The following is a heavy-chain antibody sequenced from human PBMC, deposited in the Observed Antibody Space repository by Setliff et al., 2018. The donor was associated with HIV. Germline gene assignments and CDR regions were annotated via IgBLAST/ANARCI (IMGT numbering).Heavy chain of an antibody. D-gene: IGHD3-3*01. CDR3: ARWGDTHTFYNFWSGYYFDY. Sequence: PGESLKISCTASGFTFSNYWMSWVRQAPGKGLEWVANINQDGSEKYYLVSVKGRFTISRDNAKTSLYLQINSLRAEDTAVYFCARWGDTHTFYNFWSGYYFDYWGQGALVTVSS. J-gene: IGHJ4*02. CDR1: GFTFSNYW. CDR2: INQDGSEK. V-gene: IGHV3-7*01.